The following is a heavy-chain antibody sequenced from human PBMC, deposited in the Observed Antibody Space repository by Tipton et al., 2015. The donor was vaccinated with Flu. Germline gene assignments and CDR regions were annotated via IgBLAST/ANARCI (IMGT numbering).Heavy chain of an antibody. J-gene: IGHJ5*02. Sequence: TLSLTCSVSGDSIDSRYFWGWIRQPPGKGLEWIGEINYSGSTKYNPSLKSRVTISVDTSKNQFSLKLSSVTAADTAVYYCARQGGWSYSFDPWGQGTLVTVSS. D-gene: IGHD6-19*01. CDR1: GDSIDSRYF. CDR3: ARQGGWSYSFDP. V-gene: IGHV4-34*01. CDR2: INYSGST.